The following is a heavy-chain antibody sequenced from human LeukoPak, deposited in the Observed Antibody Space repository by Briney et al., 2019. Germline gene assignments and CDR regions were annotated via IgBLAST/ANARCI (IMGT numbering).Heavy chain of an antibody. CDR1: GYTFTGYY. D-gene: IGHD2-15*01. CDR2: INPNSGGT. CDR3: ARDQVARDIVVVLDATGTIDY. V-gene: IGHV1-2*02. Sequence: ASVKVSCKASGYTFTGYYMHWVRQAPGQGLEWMGWINPNSGGTNYAQKFQGRVTMTRDTSISAAYMELSSLRSDDTAVYYCARDQVARDIVVVLDATGTIDYWGQGTLVTVSS. J-gene: IGHJ4*02.